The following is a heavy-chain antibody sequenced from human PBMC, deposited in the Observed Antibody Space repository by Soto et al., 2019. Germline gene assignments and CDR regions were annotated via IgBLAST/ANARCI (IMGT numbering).Heavy chain of an antibody. CDR3: AKGGDSSSWKNWFDP. Sequence: EVHLLESGGGLVQPGGSLRLSCAASGFTFSNYAMTWVRQAPGKGLEWVSGISGSGSSIYYADSVKGRFTISRDNSKNTLYLQMNSLRAEDTAVYYCAKGGDSSSWKNWFDPWGQGTLVTVSS. V-gene: IGHV3-23*01. D-gene: IGHD6-13*01. CDR2: ISGSGSSI. J-gene: IGHJ5*02. CDR1: GFTFSNYA.